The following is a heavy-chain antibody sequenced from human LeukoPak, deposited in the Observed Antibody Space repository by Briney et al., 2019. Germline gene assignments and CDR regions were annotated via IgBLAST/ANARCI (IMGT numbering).Heavy chain of an antibody. Sequence: PSETLSLTCTVSGGSISSSSYYWGWIRQPPGKGLEWIGSIYYSGSTYYNPSLKSRVTISVDTSKNQFSLKLSSVTAADTAVYYCARGTRRGTTGTTVSPRFNWFDPWGQGTLVTVSS. CDR1: GGSISSSSYY. CDR3: ARGTRRGTTGTTVSPRFNWFDP. D-gene: IGHD1-1*01. J-gene: IGHJ5*02. V-gene: IGHV4-39*07. CDR2: IYYSGST.